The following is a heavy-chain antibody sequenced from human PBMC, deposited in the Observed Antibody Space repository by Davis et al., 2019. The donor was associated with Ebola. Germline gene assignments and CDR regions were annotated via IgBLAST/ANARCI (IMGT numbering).Heavy chain of an antibody. CDR3: ARDTDSSGWYSPWYYYYGMDV. CDR2: ISHDGSNK. V-gene: IGHV3-30*04. J-gene: IGHJ6*02. D-gene: IGHD6-19*01. CDR1: GFTFSSYA. Sequence: GESLKISCAASGFTFSSYAMHWVRQAPGKGLEWVAVISHDGSNKYYADSVKGRFTISRDNSKNTLYLQMNSLRAEDTAVYYCARDTDSSGWYSPWYYYYGMDVWGQGTTVTVSS.